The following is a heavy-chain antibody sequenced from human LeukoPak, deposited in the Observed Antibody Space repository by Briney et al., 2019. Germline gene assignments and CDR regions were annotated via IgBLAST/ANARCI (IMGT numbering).Heavy chain of an antibody. J-gene: IGHJ4*02. Sequence: PSETLSLTCTVSGGSISSYYWSWIRQPPGKGLEWIGYIYYSGSTNYNPSLKSRVTMSVDTSKNQFSLKLSSVTAADTAVYYCARHVSSGWYFFDYWGQGTLVTVSS. CDR1: GGSISSYY. D-gene: IGHD6-19*01. V-gene: IGHV4-59*08. CDR2: IYYSGST. CDR3: ARHVSSGWYFFDY.